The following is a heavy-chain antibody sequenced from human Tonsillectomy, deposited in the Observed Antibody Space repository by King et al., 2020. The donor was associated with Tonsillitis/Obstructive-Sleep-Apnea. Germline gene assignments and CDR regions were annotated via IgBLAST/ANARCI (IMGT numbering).Heavy chain of an antibody. CDR1: GGSLRGYY. CDR3: ARVAPDKGDAFDI. CDR2: INRGGST. J-gene: IGHJ3*02. V-gene: IGHV4-34*01. Sequence: QVQLPQWGAGLLRPSETLSLTCAVYGGSLRGYYWSWIRQPPGKGLEWIGKINRGGSTNYNPSLKSRVTISVDTSKNQLSLELTSVTAADTSIYYCARVAPDKGDAFDIWGQGTTVTVSS.